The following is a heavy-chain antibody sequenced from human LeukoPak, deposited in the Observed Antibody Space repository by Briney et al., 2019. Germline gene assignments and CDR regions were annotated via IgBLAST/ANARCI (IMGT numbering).Heavy chain of an antibody. CDR2: MYYSGST. Sequence: SETLSLTCTVSGDSISSYYWSWIRQPPGKGLEWIGYMYYSGSTNYNPSLKSRVTISVDTSKNQFSLKLSSVTAADTAVYYCARGIIVGAPWGENYNCFDPWGQGTLVTVSS. D-gene: IGHD1-26*01. J-gene: IGHJ5*02. V-gene: IGHV4-59*01. CDR3: ARGIIVGAPWGENYNCFDP. CDR1: GDSISSYY.